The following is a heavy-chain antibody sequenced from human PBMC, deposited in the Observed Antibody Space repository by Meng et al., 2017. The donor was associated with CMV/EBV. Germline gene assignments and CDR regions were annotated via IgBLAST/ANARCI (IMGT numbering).Heavy chain of an antibody. Sequence: GGSLRLSCVASGFTFSSYAMHWVRQAPGKGLEWVAVISYDGSNKYYADSVKGRFTISRDNSKNTLYLQMNSLRAEDTAVYYCARDLETYYDFWSGLYGMDVWGQGTTVTVSS. J-gene: IGHJ6*02. CDR1: GFTFSSYA. D-gene: IGHD3-3*01. V-gene: IGHV3-30*04. CDR3: ARDLETYYDFWSGLYGMDV. CDR2: ISYDGSNK.